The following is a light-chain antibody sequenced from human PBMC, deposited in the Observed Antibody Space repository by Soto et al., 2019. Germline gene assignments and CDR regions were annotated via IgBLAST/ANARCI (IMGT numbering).Light chain of an antibody. CDR2: EVS. J-gene: IGLJ2*01. V-gene: IGLV2-14*01. CDR1: SSDVGGYNY. CDR3: SSYTSFTTLV. Sequence: QSALTQPASVSGSPGQSITISCTGTSSDVGGYNYVSWYQQHPGKAPKLLIYEVSNRPSGVSNRFSGSKSGNMASLTISSLQAEDEADYYCSSYTSFTTLVFGGGTKLTVL.